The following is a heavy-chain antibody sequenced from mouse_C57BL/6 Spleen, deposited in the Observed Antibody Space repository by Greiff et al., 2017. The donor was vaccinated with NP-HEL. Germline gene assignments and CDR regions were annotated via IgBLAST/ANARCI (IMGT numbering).Heavy chain of an antibody. D-gene: IGHD4-1*01. CDR3: AREVGSDYAMDY. CDR1: GYSITSGYY. Sequence: ESGPGLVKPSQSLSLTCSVTGYSITSGYYWNWIRQFPGNKLEWMGYISYDGSNNYNPSLKNRISITRDTSKNQFFLKLNSVTTEDTATYYCAREVGSDYAMDYWGQGTSVTVSS. V-gene: IGHV3-6*01. J-gene: IGHJ4*01. CDR2: ISYDGSN.